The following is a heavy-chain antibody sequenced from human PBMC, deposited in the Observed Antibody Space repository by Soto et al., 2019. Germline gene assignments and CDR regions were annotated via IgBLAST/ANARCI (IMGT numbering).Heavy chain of an antibody. CDR1: GFIFRNKA. V-gene: IGHV3-23*01. CDR3: VRGVLYQ. CDR2: ISGSGGGI. Sequence: EVQLLESGGGLVQPGGSMRLSCAASGFIFRNKAMCWVRQGRGKGLEFVSCISGSGGGIFFLDSVKGRFTISRDNSENRTFRQMSRLRAEEAHVYYSVRGVLYQGGQ. J-gene: IGHJ1*01. D-gene: IGHD2-15*01.